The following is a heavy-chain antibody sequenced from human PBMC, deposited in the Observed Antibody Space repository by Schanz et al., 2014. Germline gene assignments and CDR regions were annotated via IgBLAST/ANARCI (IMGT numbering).Heavy chain of an antibody. CDR2: VSSNNIYT. V-gene: IGHV3-11*06. J-gene: IGHJ6*02. CDR3: AKQLYQYNYYGMDV. Sequence: QVQLVESGGGLVKPGGSLRLSCTASGFTFSDYYMTWIRQAPGKGLEWVSYVSSNNIYTKYADSVRGRFTISRDNAKNSLFLQMNSLRADDTAVYYCAKQLYQYNYYGMDVWGQGTTVTVSS. D-gene: IGHD2-2*02. CDR1: GFTFSDYY.